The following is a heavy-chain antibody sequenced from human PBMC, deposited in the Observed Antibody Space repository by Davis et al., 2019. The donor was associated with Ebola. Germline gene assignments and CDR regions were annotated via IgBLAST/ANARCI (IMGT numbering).Heavy chain of an antibody. V-gene: IGHV3-15*01. Sequence: PGGSLRLSCAASGFTFSNAWMSWVRQAPGKGLEWVGRIKSKTDGGTTDYAAPVKGRFTISRDDSKNTLYLQMNSLKTEDTAVDYCTSYYYDSSGYYADVWGQGTTVTVSS. J-gene: IGHJ6*02. CDR1: GFTFSNAW. D-gene: IGHD3-22*01. CDR3: TSYYYDSSGYYADV. CDR2: IKSKTDGGTT.